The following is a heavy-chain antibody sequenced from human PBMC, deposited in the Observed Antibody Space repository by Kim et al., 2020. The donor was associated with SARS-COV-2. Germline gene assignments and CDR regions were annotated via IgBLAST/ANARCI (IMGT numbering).Heavy chain of an antibody. Sequence: DYAVSVKSRITINPDTSKSQFSLQLSAVTPEDTAVYYCAFSLRSDACDIWGQGTMVTVSS. J-gene: IGHJ3*02. V-gene: IGHV6-1*01. D-gene: IGHD4-17*01. CDR3: AFSLRSDACDI.